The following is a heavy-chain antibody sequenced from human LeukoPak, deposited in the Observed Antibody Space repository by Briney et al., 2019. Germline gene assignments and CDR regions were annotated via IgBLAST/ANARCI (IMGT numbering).Heavy chain of an antibody. CDR2: IKQDGGEK. J-gene: IGHJ4*02. V-gene: IGHV3-7*05. CDR1: GFTFSSYW. Sequence: GGSLRLSCAASGFTFSSYWMSWVRQAPGKGLEWVANIKQDGGEKYYVDSVKGRFTISRDNAKNSLYLQMNSLRAEDTAVYYCARPVSPTFYDSSGYSYWGQGTLATVSS. D-gene: IGHD3-22*01. CDR3: ARPVSPTFYDSSGYSY.